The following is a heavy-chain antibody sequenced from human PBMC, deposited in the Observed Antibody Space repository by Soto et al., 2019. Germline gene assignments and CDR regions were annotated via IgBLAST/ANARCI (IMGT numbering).Heavy chain of an antibody. CDR2: IYYSGST. J-gene: IGHJ4*02. D-gene: IGHD5-18*01. CDR3: ARHGYYTYPYFDY. CDR1: GGSISSTTYS. Sequence: SETLSLTCTVSGGSISSTTYSWGWIRQPPGKGLEWIGTIYYSGSTYYNPSLKSRVTISVDTSKNQFSLKVNSVTAADTAIYYCARHGYYTYPYFDYWGQGTLVTVSS. V-gene: IGHV4-39*01.